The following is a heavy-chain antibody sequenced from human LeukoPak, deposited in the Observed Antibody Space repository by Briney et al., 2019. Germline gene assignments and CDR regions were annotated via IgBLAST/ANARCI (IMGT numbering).Heavy chain of an antibody. CDR1: GFTFSSYP. CDR2: ISGSGGST. J-gene: IGHJ4*02. D-gene: IGHD3-22*01. V-gene: IGHV3-23*01. CDR3: AKAEYDSNGYHLFYFDY. Sequence: GGSLRLSCAASGFTFSSYPMSWVRQAPGKGLEWVSGISGSGGSTYYADSVKGRFTVSRDNSKNTLYLQMNSLRAEDTAIYYCAKAEYDSNGYHLFYFDYWGQGTQVTVSS.